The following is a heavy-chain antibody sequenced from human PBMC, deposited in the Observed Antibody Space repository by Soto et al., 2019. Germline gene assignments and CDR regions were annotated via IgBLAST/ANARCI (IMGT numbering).Heavy chain of an antibody. Sequence: GGLLRLRCRVAEVTFSTYSIDLVRTAQGKGLEWVSVIDGGGYTYYADSVKGRFTIPRDNSKNTLHLQMNSLRAEDSAVYYCARGGGSAYVTPPISTVFAPWGQGPLVTV. J-gene: IGHJ5*02. CDR2: IDGGGYT. CDR1: EVTFSTYS. V-gene: IGHV3-53*01. CDR3: ARGGGSAYVTPPISTVFAP. D-gene: IGHD3-22*01.